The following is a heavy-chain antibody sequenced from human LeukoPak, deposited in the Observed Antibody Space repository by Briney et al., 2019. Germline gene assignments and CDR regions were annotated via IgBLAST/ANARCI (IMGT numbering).Heavy chain of an antibody. J-gene: IGHJ6*03. CDR3: ARDKRVTYYYGSGGRRYMDV. V-gene: IGHV1-69*05. Sequence: ASVKVSCKASGGTFSSYAISWVRQAPGQGLEWMGGIIPIFGTANYAQKFQGRVTITTDESTSTAYMELSSLRSEDTAVYYCARDKRVTYYYGSGGRRYMDVWGKGTTVIVSS. CDR2: IIPIFGTA. D-gene: IGHD3-10*01. CDR1: GGTFSSYA.